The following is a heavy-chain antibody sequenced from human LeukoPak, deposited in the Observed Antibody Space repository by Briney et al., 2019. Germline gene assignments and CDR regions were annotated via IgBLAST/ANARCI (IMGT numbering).Heavy chain of an antibody. Sequence: SETLSLTCAVSGGSISSGGYSWSWIRQPPGKGLEWIVYIYHSGSTYYNPSPKSRVTISVDRSKNQFSLKLSSVTAADTAVYYCARSGGDNYYDSSGYLYWGQGTLVTVSP. J-gene: IGHJ4*02. CDR3: ARSGGDNYYDSSGYLY. CDR1: GGSISSGGYS. V-gene: IGHV4-30-2*01. D-gene: IGHD3-22*01. CDR2: IYHSGST.